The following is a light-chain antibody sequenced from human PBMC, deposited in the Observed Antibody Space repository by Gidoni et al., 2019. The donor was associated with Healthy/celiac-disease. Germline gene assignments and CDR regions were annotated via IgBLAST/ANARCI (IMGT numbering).Light chain of an antibody. J-gene: IGKJ4*01. CDR1: QSVSSRY. Sequence: ETVLTQSTGPLSLSPGERATLSCRASQSVSSRYLAWYQQNPGQAPRLLIYGASSRATGIPDRFSGSGSGTDFTLTISRLEPDDFAVYYCQQYGSSPTFGGGTKVEIK. CDR3: QQYGSSPT. V-gene: IGKV3-20*01. CDR2: GAS.